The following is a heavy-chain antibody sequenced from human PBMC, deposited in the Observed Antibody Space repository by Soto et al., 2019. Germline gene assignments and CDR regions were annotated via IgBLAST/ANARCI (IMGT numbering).Heavy chain of an antibody. CDR3: ARDTRLSGSPLYYFYY. D-gene: IGHD1-26*01. J-gene: IGHJ4*02. V-gene: IGHV1-46*01. CDR2: INPSGGST. Sequence: ASVKVSCKASGYTFTSYYMHWVRQAPGQGLEWMGIINPSGGSTSYAQKFQGRVTMTRDTSTSTVYMELSSLRSEDTAVYYCARDTRLSGSPLYYFYYWGQGTLVTVSS. CDR1: GYTFTSYY.